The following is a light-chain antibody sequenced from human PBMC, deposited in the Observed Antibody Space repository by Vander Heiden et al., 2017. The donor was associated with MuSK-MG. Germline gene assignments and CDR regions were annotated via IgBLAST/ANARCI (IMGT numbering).Light chain of an antibody. J-gene: IGKJ2*01. CDR1: QSINTNY. CDR3: QQYGGSPLYT. Sequence: EIVLTQSPGTLSLSPGERATLSCRANQSINTNYLAWYQQKPGQAPRLLIFGASSRATGIPDRFSGGGSGTDFTLTITRLEPEDFAVYYCQQYGGSPLYTFGQGTKLEIK. V-gene: IGKV3-20*01. CDR2: GAS.